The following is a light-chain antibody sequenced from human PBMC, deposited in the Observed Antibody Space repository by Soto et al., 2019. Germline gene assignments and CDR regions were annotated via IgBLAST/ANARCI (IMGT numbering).Light chain of an antibody. J-gene: IGLJ3*02. CDR3: QSYAGRLSGWV. Sequence: QSLLTQPPSVSGAPGQRVTISFTGSSSNIGAGYDVHWFQQHPGTAPKLLIYGHSNRPSGVPDRFSGSKSGTSASLAITGLQAEDEADYYCQSYAGRLSGWVFGGGTKLTVL. CDR2: GHS. CDR1: SSNIGAGYD. V-gene: IGLV1-40*01.